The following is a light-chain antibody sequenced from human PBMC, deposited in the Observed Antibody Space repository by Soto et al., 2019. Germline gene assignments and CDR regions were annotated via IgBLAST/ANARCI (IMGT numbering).Light chain of an antibody. J-gene: IGKJ3*01. CDR1: QGISNY. CDR2: SAS. CDR3: QKHNSAPFT. Sequence: DIQMTQSPSSLSASVGDRVTITCRASQGISNYLAWYQQKPGKVPKLLIYSASTLQLGVPSRVSGSGSGTDFTLPISSLQPEDVATYYCQKHNSAPFTFGPGTKVDIK. V-gene: IGKV1-27*01.